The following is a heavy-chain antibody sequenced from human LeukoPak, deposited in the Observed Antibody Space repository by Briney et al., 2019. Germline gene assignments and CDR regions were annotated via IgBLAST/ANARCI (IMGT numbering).Heavy chain of an antibody. V-gene: IGHV3-48*01. CDR1: GFTFSNYR. J-gene: IGHJ4*02. CDR3: ARERPLDY. CDR2: ISESGGDV. Sequence: GGSLRLSCAASGFTFSNYRMNWVRKAPGKGPEWVSFISESGGDVYYRDSVKGRFTVSRDNAKNSLYLQMDSLRAEDTAVYFCARERPLDYWGQGALVTVSS.